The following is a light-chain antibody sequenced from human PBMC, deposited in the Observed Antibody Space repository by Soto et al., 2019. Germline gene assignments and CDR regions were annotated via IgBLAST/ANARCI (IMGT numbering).Light chain of an antibody. V-gene: IGKV1-39*01. CDR2: AAS. J-gene: IGKJ2*01. CDR3: QQSYSVPLT. CDR1: QNILTY. Sequence: DIQMTQSPLSLSASVGDRVTITCRSSQNILTYLNWYQQRPGEAPRFLIYAASNLQDGVPSRFSASESGTEFTLTISSLQPEDCATYYCQQSYSVPLTFGQGTKLEMK.